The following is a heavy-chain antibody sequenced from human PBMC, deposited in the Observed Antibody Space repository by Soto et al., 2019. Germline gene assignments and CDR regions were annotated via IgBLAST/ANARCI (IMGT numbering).Heavy chain of an antibody. CDR3: AITYYYDASGYNYAFDI. D-gene: IGHD3-22*01. CDR2: IHPNSAGT. J-gene: IGHJ3*02. V-gene: IGHV1-2*02. CDR1: GYTFIAYE. Sequence: QVQLVQSGAEVKKPGASMKVSGTASGYTFIAYEVHWVRQAPGQGLEWMGWIHPNSAGTNYAQKFHGRVTMTRDTCIGDAYPELSGLRSAGTAVYSCAITYYYDASGYNYAFDIWCQGTMLTVSS.